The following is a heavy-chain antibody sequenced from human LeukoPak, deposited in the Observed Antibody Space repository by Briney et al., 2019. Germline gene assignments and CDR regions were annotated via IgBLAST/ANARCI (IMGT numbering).Heavy chain of an antibody. Sequence: SETLSLTCSVSGGSIRSYFWSWIRQSAGRGLEHIGRIYSTGSTNYSPSLKGRVSMSVDTSKNQFSLTLRSVTAADTAIYYCARAGYTSTWTFDYWGQGILVTVSS. J-gene: IGHJ4*02. CDR3: ARAGYTSTWTFDY. V-gene: IGHV4-4*07. CDR2: IYSTGST. CDR1: GGSIRSYF. D-gene: IGHD6-13*01.